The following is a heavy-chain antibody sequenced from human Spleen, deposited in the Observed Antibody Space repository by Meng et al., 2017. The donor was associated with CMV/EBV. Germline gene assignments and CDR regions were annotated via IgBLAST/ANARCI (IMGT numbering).Heavy chain of an antibody. V-gene: IGHV1-69*04. Sequence: SVKVSCKASGGSFSSYAISWVRQAPGQGLEWMGSTIPTLFITNYAQKFRGRVTIAADKSTSTAYMELSSLRSEDTAVYYCARDHYYDTSGYFSSWGQGTLVTVSS. D-gene: IGHD3-22*01. CDR1: GGSFSSYA. J-gene: IGHJ5*02. CDR2: TIPTLFIT. CDR3: ARDHYYDTSGYFSS.